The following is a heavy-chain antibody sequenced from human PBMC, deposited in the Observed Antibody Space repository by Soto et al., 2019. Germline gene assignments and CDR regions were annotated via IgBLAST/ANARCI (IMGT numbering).Heavy chain of an antibody. CDR3: ARLTPRRDVYYPAY. J-gene: IGHJ4*02. CDR2: INWNGGNT. Sequence: GGSLRLSCTASGFTFDDYGMTWVRQAPGKGLEWVSSINWNGGNTGYADSVKGRFTISRDNAKNSLYLKMNNLRAEDTALYYWARLTPRRDVYYPAYWGQEILVTVSS. D-gene: IGHD3-22*01. CDR1: GFTFDDYG. V-gene: IGHV3-20*04.